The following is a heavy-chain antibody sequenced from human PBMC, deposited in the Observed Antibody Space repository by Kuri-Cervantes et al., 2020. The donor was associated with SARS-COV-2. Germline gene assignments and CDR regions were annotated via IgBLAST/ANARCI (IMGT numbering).Heavy chain of an antibody. D-gene: IGHD3-3*01. J-gene: IGHJ5*02. CDR1: GGSFSAYY. Sequence: ESLKISCGVYGGSFSAYYWTWIRQSPMKGLEWIGEINHTGSATYNPSLKSRVTISVDTSKNLFSLKLTSVTAADTAVYFCARGVVTIYGFLVLLPAPGWLDPWGQGTLVTVSS. V-gene: IGHV4-34*01. CDR2: INHTGSA. CDR3: ARGVVTIYGFLVLLPAPGWLDP.